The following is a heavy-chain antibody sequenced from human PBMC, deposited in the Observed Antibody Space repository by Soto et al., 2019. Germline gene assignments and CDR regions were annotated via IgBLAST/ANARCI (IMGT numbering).Heavy chain of an antibody. CDR1: GYTFSNYG. Sequence: QVQLVQSGAEVKKPGASVKVSCKASGYTFSNYGIAWVRQAPGQGLERMGWISAYDGNTIYAQKLQDRVTMTTDTSTTTAYLDLRSLRSDDTAVYYCARDRGHFHWGQGTLVTVSS. V-gene: IGHV1-18*01. CDR3: ARDRGHFH. J-gene: IGHJ4*02. CDR2: ISAYDGNT.